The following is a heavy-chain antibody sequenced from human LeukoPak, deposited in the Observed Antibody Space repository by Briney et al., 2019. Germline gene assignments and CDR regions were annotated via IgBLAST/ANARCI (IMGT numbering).Heavy chain of an antibody. CDR1: GFTFSSYV. CDR3: ARYTTAGYSSGWYGPSFDY. CDR2: ISYDGSNK. Sequence: GGSLRLSCAASGFTFSSYVMHWVRQAPGKGLEWVAVISYDGSNKYYADSVKGRFTISRDNAKNSLYLQMNSLRAEDTAVYYCARYTTAGYSSGWYGPSFDYWGQGTLVTVSS. D-gene: IGHD6-19*01. J-gene: IGHJ4*02. V-gene: IGHV3-30*04.